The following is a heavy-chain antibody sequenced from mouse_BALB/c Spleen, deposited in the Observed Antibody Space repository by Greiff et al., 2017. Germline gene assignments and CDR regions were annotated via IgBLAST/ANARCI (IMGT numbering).Heavy chain of an antibody. V-gene: IGHV1S137*01. D-gene: IGHD2-2*01. CDR1: GYTFTDYA. CDR3: ARGYDVRAMDY. CDR2: ISTYYGDA. J-gene: IGHJ4*01. Sequence: VQLQQSGAELVRPGVSVKISCKGSGYTFTDYAMHWVKQSHAKSLEWIGVISTYYGDASYNQKFKGKATMTVDKSSSTAYMELARLTSEDSAIYYCARGYDVRAMDYWGQGTSVTVSS.